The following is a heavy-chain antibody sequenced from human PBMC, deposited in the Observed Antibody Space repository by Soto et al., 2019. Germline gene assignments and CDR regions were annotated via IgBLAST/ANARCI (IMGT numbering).Heavy chain of an antibody. CDR3: XXXXXXXXXXXDP. Sequence: QVTVKESGPVLVKPTETLTLTCTVSAFSLSNAALGVSWIRQPPGKALEWLAHIFSNDEKSYSTSLKSRLAXXXXXXXXXXXXXXXXXXXXXXXXXXXXXXXXXXXXXXDPWGQGTLVTVSS. CDR2: IFSNDEK. CDR1: AFSLSNAALG. V-gene: IGHV2-26*01. J-gene: IGHJ5*02.